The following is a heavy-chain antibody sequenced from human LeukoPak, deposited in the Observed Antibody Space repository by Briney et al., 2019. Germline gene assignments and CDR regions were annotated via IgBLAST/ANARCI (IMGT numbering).Heavy chain of an antibody. Sequence: SETLSLTCAVYGGSFSNYYWSWIRQHPGKGLEWIGYIYYSGSTYYNPSLKSRVTISVDTSKNQFSLKLSSVTAADTAVYYCARDVHDYGDYGWFDPWGQGTLVTVSS. D-gene: IGHD4-17*01. CDR3: ARDVHDYGDYGWFDP. CDR2: IYYSGST. V-gene: IGHV4-59*06. CDR1: GGSFSNYY. J-gene: IGHJ5*02.